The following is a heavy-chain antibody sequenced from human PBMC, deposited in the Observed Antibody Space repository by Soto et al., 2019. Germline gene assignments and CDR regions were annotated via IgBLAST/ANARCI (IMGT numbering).Heavy chain of an antibody. CDR2: ISGSGGST. Sequence: EVQLLESGGGLVQPGGSLRLSCAASGFTFSSYAMSWVRQAPGKGLEWVSAISGSGGSTYYADSVKGRFTISRDNSKNTLYRQMKSLRAKDRAVYYCAIAPGDYDDYILFDYWGQGTLVTVSS. CDR1: GFTFSSYA. J-gene: IGHJ4*02. CDR3: AIAPGDYDDYILFDY. V-gene: IGHV3-23*01. D-gene: IGHD4-17*01.